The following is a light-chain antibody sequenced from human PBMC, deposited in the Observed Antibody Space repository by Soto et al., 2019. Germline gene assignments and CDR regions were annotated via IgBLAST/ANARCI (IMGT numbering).Light chain of an antibody. V-gene: IGLV1-40*01. Sequence: QLVLTQPPSVSGAPGQRVTISCTGSSSNIGAGYDVHWYQQFPGTAPKLLIYGNSNRPSGVPDRFSGSKSGTSASLAITGLQAEDEADYYCAAWDDSLNALFGTGTKLTVL. CDR2: GNS. CDR1: SSNIGAGYD. J-gene: IGLJ1*01. CDR3: AAWDDSLNAL.